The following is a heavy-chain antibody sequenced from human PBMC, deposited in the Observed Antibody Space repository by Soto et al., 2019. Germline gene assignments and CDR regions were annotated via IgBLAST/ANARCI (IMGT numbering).Heavy chain of an antibody. Sequence: PGGSLRLSCAASGFTFSSYWMSWVRQAPGKGLEWVANIKQDGSEKYYVDSVKGRFTISRDNAKNSLYLQMNSLRAEDTAVYYCAKDLEAAAPPYSSGWYFSGGMDVWGQGTTVTVSS. CDR1: GFTFSSYW. J-gene: IGHJ6*02. V-gene: IGHV3-7*03. CDR2: IKQDGSEK. CDR3: AKDLEAAAPPYSSGWYFSGGMDV. D-gene: IGHD6-19*01.